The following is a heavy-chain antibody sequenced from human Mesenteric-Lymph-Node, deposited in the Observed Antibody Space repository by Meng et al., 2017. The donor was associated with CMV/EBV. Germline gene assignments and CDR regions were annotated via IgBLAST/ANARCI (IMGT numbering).Heavy chain of an antibody. V-gene: IGHV3-7*01. D-gene: IGHD1-26*01. J-gene: IGHJ4*02. CDR1: GFAFSNSW. CDR2: IKGDGSQE. Sequence: GESLKISCAASGFAFSNSWMTWVRQAPGKGPEWVANIKGDGSQEYYVDSVKGRFTISRDNAKNSLYLQLNSLRPEDTAVYYCTKGWELLAYWGQGTLVTVSS. CDR3: TKGWELLAY.